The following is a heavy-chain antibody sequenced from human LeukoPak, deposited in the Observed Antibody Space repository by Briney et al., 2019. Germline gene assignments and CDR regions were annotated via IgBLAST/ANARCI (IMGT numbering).Heavy chain of an antibody. CDR2: FDPEDGET. J-gene: IGHJ6*02. D-gene: IGHD2-15*01. Sequence: ASVKVSCKVSGYTLTELSMHWVRQAPGKGLEWMGGFDPEDGETIYAQKFQGRVTMTEDTSTDTAYMELSSLRSEDTAVYYCATDAGYCSGGSCSGGDYYYYGMDVWGQGTTVTVSS. CDR1: GYTLTELS. V-gene: IGHV1-24*01. CDR3: ATDAGYCSGGSCSGGDYYYYGMDV.